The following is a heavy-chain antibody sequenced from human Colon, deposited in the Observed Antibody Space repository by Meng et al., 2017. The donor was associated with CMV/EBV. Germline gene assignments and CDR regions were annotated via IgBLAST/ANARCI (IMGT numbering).Heavy chain of an antibody. Sequence: GGSLRLSCAASGLTFNGYGLHWVRQAPGKGLDWVASIGSDGSVKRYADSVKGRVTISRDNSKNTLWLQMHSLRPEDTALYYCAREGYSNFDYWGQGTLVTVSS. CDR3: AREGYSNFDY. D-gene: IGHD4-11*01. CDR2: IGSDGSVK. V-gene: IGHV3-30*02. CDR1: GLTFNGYG. J-gene: IGHJ4*02.